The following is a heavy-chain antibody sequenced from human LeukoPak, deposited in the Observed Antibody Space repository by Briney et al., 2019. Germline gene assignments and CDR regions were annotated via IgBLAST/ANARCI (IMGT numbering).Heavy chain of an antibody. CDR2: IYYSGST. D-gene: IGHD3-22*01. V-gene: IGHV4-34*01. CDR3: ARRYYYDSSGYAFDI. CDR1: GGSFSGYY. J-gene: IGHJ3*02. Sequence: SETLSLTCAVYGGSFSGYYWSWIRQPPGKGLEWIGSIYYSGSTYYNPSLKSRVTISVDTSKNQFSLKLSSVTAADTAVYYCARRYYYDSSGYAFDIRGQGTMVTVSS.